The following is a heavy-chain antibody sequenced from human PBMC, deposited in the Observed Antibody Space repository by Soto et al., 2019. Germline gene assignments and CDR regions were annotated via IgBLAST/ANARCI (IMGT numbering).Heavy chain of an antibody. CDR2: IDPSDSYT. CDR3: AVKRRNYYYDSSGYYSQDAFDI. J-gene: IGHJ3*02. V-gene: IGHV5-10-1*01. Sequence: GESLKISCKGSGYSFTSYWISWVRQMPGKGLEWMGRIDPSDSYTNYSPSFQGHVTISADKSISTAYLQWSSLKASDTAMYYCAVKRRNYYYDSSGYYSQDAFDIWGQGTMVTVS. D-gene: IGHD3-22*01. CDR1: GYSFTSYW.